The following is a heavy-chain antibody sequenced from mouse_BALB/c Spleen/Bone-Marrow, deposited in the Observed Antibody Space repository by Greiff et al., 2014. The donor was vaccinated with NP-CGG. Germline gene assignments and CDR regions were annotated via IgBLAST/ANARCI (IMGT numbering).Heavy chain of an antibody. V-gene: IGHV2-9*02. CDR1: GFSLTSYG. D-gene: IGHD2-3*01. Sequence: QVQLKESGPGLVAPSQSLSITCTVSGFSLTSYGVHWVRQPPGKGLERLGVIWAGGSTNYNSALMSRLSISKDNSESQVFLKMNSLQTDDTAIYYCARDRGYYKDVGDYWGQGTTLTVSS. CDR3: ARDRGYYKDVGDY. CDR2: IWAGGST. J-gene: IGHJ2*01.